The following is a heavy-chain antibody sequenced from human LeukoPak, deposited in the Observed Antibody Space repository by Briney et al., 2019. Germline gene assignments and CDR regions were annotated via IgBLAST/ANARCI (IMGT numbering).Heavy chain of an antibody. CDR1: GYTFTAYY. CDR3: ARGEYSYGIDY. Sequence: ASVKVSCKASGYTFTAYYVHWVRQAPGQGLEWMGWINPDSGGTNYAQKFQGRVTMTRGTSISTAYMELSRLRSDDTAVYYCARGEYSYGIDYWGQGTLVTVSS. CDR2: INPDSGGT. D-gene: IGHD5-18*01. J-gene: IGHJ4*02. V-gene: IGHV1-2*02.